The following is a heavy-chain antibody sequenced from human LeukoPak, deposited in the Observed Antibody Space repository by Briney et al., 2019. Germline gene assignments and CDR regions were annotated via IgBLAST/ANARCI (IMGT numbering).Heavy chain of an antibody. CDR1: GFTFSSYW. CDR3: TRTTGQRCFDC. D-gene: IGHD4-11*01. V-gene: IGHV3-74*01. J-gene: IGHJ4*02. Sequence: PGGSLRLSCAASGFTFSSYWMHWVRQAPGKGPVWISHISSGDGTNIGYADSVKGRFTISSDNAKNTLYLQMNSLGVEDTAVYYCTRTTGQRCFDCWGQGTQVTVSS. CDR2: ISSGDGTNI.